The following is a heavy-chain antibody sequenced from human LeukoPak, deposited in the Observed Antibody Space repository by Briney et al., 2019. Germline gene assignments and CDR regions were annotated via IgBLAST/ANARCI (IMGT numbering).Heavy chain of an antibody. CDR2: IRSKTYSYAT. Sequence: GGSLRLSCAASGFTFSGSTMHWVRQASGKGLEWVGRIRSKTYSYATAYAASVKGRFTISRDDSKNTAYLQMNSLKTEDTAVYYCTSSIASGDPNYWGQGTLVTVSS. V-gene: IGHV3-73*01. J-gene: IGHJ4*02. CDR3: TSSIASGDPNY. D-gene: IGHD6-13*01. CDR1: GFTFSGST.